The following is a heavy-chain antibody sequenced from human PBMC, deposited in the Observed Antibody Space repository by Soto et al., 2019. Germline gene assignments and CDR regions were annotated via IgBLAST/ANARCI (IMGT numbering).Heavy chain of an antibody. CDR2: ISGSGGST. CDR1: GFTFSSYA. CDR3: AKTQLLWFGEEPRQFDY. Sequence: HPGGSVRLSXAASGFTFSSYAMSWVRQAPGKGLEWVSAISGSGGSTYYADSVKGRFTISRDNSKNTLYLQMNSLRAEDTAVYYCAKTQLLWFGEEPRQFDYWGQGTLVTVSS. J-gene: IGHJ4*02. V-gene: IGHV3-23*01. D-gene: IGHD3-10*01.